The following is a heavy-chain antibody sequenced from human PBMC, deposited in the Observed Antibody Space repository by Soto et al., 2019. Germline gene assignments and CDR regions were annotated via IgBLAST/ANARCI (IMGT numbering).Heavy chain of an antibody. Sequence: PSGSLGLPNAASVVSFVVHPMSWVREAQDTGLEWVAGISDGGDLTYNADSARGRFTISRDNSRNTLYLQMNSLRAEDTAVYYCARRVIGSSRAFDIWGQGTMVTGSS. J-gene: IGHJ3*02. CDR3: ARRVIGSSRAFDI. CDR1: VVSFVVHP. CDR2: ISDGGDLT. D-gene: IGHD3-10*01. V-gene: IGHV3-23*01.